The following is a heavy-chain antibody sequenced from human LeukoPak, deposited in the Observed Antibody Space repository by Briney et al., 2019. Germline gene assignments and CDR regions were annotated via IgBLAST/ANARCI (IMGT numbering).Heavy chain of an antibody. V-gene: IGHV1-18*01. CDR2: ISPYNGNT. D-gene: IGHD6-19*01. Sequence: ASVKVSCKSSGYDFTSVGITWVRRAPGQGLEWMGWISPYNGNTRYAQKFQGRVAMTTDTSTTTAYMELRGLRFNDTAVYYCARAGPGSGWYFDYWGQGTLVTVSS. CDR3: ARAGPGSGWYFDY. J-gene: IGHJ4*02. CDR1: GYDFTSVG.